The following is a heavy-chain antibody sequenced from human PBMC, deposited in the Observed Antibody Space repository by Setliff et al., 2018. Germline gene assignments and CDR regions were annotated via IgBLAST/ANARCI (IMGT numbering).Heavy chain of an antibody. V-gene: IGHV3-21*01. CDR1: GFSLSNYS. D-gene: IGHD3-10*01. J-gene: IGHJ5*01. CDR2: ISSSSTFI. CDR3: ENWF. Sequence: GGSLRLSCAASGFSLSNYSMNWVRQTPGKGLEWVSSISSSSTFIYYAESLKGRFTISRDNAKNSLFLHMNSLRAEDTEFSFRENWF.